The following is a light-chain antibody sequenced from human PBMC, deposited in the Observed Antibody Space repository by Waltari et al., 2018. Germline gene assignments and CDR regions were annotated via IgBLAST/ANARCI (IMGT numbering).Light chain of an antibody. CDR2: QDT. J-gene: IGLJ2*01. Sequence: SYELTQPPSVSVSPGQTARIPSSGDQLGNTYVSCYQQKPGQSPVLIIYQDTKRPSGIPERLSGSSSGTMATLTISGAQVEDEADYYCYSADSSGNHKGIFGGGTKVTVL. CDR1: QLGNTY. V-gene: IGLV3-10*01. CDR3: YSADSSGNHKGI.